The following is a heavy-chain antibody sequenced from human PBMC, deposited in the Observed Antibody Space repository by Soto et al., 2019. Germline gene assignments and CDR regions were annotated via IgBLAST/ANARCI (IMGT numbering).Heavy chain of an antibody. D-gene: IGHD2-15*01. CDR1: GFTFSSYE. CDR3: ARDGGCSGGSCYPLDY. Sequence: GGSLRLSCAASGFTFSSYEMNWVRQAPGKGLEWVSYISSSGSTIYYADSVKGRFTISRDNAKNSLYLQMNSLRAEDTAVYYCARDGGCSGGSCYPLDYWGQGTLVTVSS. V-gene: IGHV3-48*03. CDR2: ISSSGSTI. J-gene: IGHJ4*02.